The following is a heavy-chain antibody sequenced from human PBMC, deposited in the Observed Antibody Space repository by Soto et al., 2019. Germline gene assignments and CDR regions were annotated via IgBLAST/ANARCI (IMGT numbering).Heavy chain of an antibody. D-gene: IGHD5-18*01. Sequence: QVQLVESGGGVVQPGRSLRLSCAASGFTFSSYAMHWVRQAPGKGLEWVAVISYDGSNKYYADSVKGRFTIYRDNSKNTLYLQMNSLRAEDTAVYYCARGVRAAMVPWYFDYWGQGTLVTVSS. CDR3: ARGVRAAMVPWYFDY. J-gene: IGHJ4*02. CDR1: GFTFSSYA. CDR2: ISYDGSNK. V-gene: IGHV3-30-3*01.